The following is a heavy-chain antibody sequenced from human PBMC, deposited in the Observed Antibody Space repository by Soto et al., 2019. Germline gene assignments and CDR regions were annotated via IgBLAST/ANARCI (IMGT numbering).Heavy chain of an antibody. CDR3: ARAGAALVRGSIGGFDY. CDR2: INHSGTV. J-gene: IGHJ4*02. V-gene: IGHV4-34*01. CDR1: GGAFNGYY. Sequence: QVHLQQWGAGLLKPSETLSLTCAVHGGAFNGYYWTWIRQSPGKGLQWIGEINHSGTVDYNPSLKSRVTFSSATSKRQFSLTLTSVTAADTAVYYCARAGAALVRGSIGGFDYWGQGTLVTVSS. D-gene: IGHD3-10*01.